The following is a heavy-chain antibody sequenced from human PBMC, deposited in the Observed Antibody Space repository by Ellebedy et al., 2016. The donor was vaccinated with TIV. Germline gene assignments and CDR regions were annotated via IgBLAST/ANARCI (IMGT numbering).Heavy chain of an antibody. CDR2: ISYRGIT. CDR1: NGSIIRGNFY. V-gene: IGHV4-31*03. J-gene: IGHJ4*02. CDR3: ARDGEPGYSYGGALFDH. D-gene: IGHD5-18*01. Sequence: SETLSLXXTVSNGSIIRGNFYWGWIRQHPERGLEWIGHISYRGITHYDPSLKSRLTISVDTSENQFFLKLTSVTAADTAVYYCARDGEPGYSYGGALFDHWGQGTLVTVSS.